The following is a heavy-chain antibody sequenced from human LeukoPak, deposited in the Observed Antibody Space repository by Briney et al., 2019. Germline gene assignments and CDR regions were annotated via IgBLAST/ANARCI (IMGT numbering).Heavy chain of an antibody. CDR2: INGIGAIK. Sequence: PGGSLRLSCEASGFTFSDYWMHWVRHTGGEGMVWVSLINGIGAIKSYAGSVKGRFTISRDNVKNILYLQMSSRTAEDTAVYYCVREFSEWTHRDKWGQGSLVSVSS. CDR3: VREFSEWTHRDK. V-gene: IGHV3-74*01. CDR1: GFTFSDYW. J-gene: IGHJ4*02. D-gene: IGHD3-3*01.